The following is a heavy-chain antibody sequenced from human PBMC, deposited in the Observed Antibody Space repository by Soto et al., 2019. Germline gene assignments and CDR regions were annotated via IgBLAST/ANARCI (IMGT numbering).Heavy chain of an antibody. CDR1: GGSTTNYY. D-gene: IGHD5-18*01. CDR2: IYGSGRT. Sequence: QVQLQESGPGLVKPSDTLSLTCTVSGGSTTNYYWSWLRQPAGKGLEYIGRIYGSGRTNYNPSLKNRVTMSVSMNQMALRLTSLTAADTAVYYCARDFDVNTALDYLYFDLWGRGALVTVSS. V-gene: IGHV4-4*07. CDR3: ARDFDVNTALDYLYFDL. J-gene: IGHJ2*01.